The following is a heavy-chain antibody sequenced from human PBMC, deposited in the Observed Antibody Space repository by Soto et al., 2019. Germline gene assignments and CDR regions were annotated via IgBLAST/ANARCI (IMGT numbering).Heavy chain of an antibody. J-gene: IGHJ4*02. CDR1: GFSVRTNY. Sequence: LRLSCAASGFSVRTNYMSWFRQAPGKGLEWVSVYESGGSIYYADSVKGRFTISRDTSKNTLDLQMNSLRGEDTAVYYCARAGVTPNFFDYWGQGARVTVSS. CDR2: YESGGSI. V-gene: IGHV3-53*01. CDR3: ARAGVTPNFFDY. D-gene: IGHD3-10*01.